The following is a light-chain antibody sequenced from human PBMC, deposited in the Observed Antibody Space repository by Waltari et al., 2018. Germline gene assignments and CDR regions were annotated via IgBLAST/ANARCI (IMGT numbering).Light chain of an antibody. J-gene: IGKJ1*01. CDR1: QSINNY. V-gene: IGKV3-11*01. CDR2: SAS. CDR3: QQRSSWPRT. Sequence: DIVLTQSPATLSLSPGERATLSCRASQSINNYLAWYQQKPGQAPRLLIYSASNRATGIPARFSGSGSGTYFFLTISSLDPEDFAVYYCQQRSSWPRTFGQGTRVEIK.